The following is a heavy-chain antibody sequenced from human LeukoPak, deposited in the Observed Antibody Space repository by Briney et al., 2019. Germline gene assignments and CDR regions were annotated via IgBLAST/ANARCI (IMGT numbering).Heavy chain of an antibody. Sequence: GGSLRLSCAASGFTFSSYWMHWVRQAPGKGLVWVSRINSDGSSTSYADSVKGRFTISRDNAKNTLYLQMNSLRAEDTAVYYCARDTYGGNPLDYYGMEVWGQGTTVTVSS. J-gene: IGHJ6*02. CDR3: ARDTYGGNPLDYYGMEV. D-gene: IGHD4-23*01. CDR2: INSDGSST. CDR1: GFTFSSYW. V-gene: IGHV3-74*01.